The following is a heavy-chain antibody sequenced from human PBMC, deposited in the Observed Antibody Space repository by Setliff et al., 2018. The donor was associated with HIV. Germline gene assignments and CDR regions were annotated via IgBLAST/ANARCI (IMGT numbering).Heavy chain of an antibody. CDR1: GGSIDSSDYY. V-gene: IGHV4-39*07. D-gene: IGHD3-10*02. Sequence: SETLSLTCTVSGGSIDSSDYYWGWIRQPPGKGLEWIGSIFYSGRSMYNPSLRSRVTISVGTSKNQLSLSVTSVTAADTAVYYCARRGRTGNSYVLSWFDPWGQGTLVTVSS. CDR3: ARRGRTGNSYVLSWFDP. J-gene: IGHJ5*02. CDR2: IFYSGRS.